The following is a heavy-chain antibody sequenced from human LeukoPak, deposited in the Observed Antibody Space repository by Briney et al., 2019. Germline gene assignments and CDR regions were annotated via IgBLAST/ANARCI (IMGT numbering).Heavy chain of an antibody. CDR3: AREWELPDY. D-gene: IGHD1-26*01. Sequence: GGSLRLSCAASRFSFRSYDMHWVRQAPGKGLEWLALSSYDGSNTYYTDSVKGRFTISRDNAKNSLYLQMNSLRAEDTAVYYCAREWELPDYWGQRTLVTVSS. V-gene: IGHV3-30*03. CDR1: RFSFRSYD. CDR2: SSYDGSNT. J-gene: IGHJ4*02.